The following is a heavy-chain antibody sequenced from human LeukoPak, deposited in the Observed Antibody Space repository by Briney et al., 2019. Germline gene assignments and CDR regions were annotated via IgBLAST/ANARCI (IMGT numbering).Heavy chain of an antibody. D-gene: IGHD1-26*01. J-gene: IGHJ6*03. CDR2: IRNDGSDK. V-gene: IGHV3-30*02. CDR1: GFTFNSSG. Sequence: GGSLRLSCAASGFTFNSSGMHWVRQAPGKGLEGVAFIRNDGSDKYYADSVKGRFTISRDNSKNTLYLQMHSLRAEDTAVYYCARDPYSGSYGADYYYYMDVWGKGTTVTISS. CDR3: ARDPYSGSYGADYYYYMDV.